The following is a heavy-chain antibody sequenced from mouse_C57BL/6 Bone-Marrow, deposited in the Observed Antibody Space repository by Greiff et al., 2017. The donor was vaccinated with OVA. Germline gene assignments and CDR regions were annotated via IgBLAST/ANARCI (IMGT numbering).Heavy chain of an antibody. V-gene: IGHV1-19*01. Sequence: VQLQQSGPVLVKPGASVKMSCKASGYTFTGYYMHWVKQSPGKSLEWIGVINPYNGGTSYNQKFKGKATLTVDKSSSTAYMELNSLTSEDSAGYYGAREEGAYWGQGTLVTVSA. CDR2: INPYNGGT. J-gene: IGHJ3*01. CDR3: AREEGAY. CDR1: GYTFTGYY.